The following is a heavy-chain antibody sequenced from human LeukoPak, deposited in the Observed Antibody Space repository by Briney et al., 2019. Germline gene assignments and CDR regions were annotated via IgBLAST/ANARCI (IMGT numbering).Heavy chain of an antibody. CDR3: ARGGDSSGLWAFDI. D-gene: IGHD3-22*01. CDR2: IYHSGST. CDR1: GGSISSGGYS. Sequence: SETLSLTCAVSGGSISSGGYSWSWIRQPPGKGLEWIGYIYHSGSTYYNPSLKSRVTISVDRSKNQFSLKLSSVTAADTAVYYCARGGDSSGLWAFDIWGQGTMVTVSS. J-gene: IGHJ3*02. V-gene: IGHV4-30-2*01.